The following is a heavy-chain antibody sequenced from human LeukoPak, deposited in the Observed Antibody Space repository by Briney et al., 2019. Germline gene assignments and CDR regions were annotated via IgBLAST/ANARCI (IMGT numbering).Heavy chain of an antibody. CDR3: ARGTAVADD. CDR2: INWKSGAT. V-gene: IGHV3-20*04. D-gene: IGHD6-19*01. Sequence: GGSLRLSCAASGFTFDDYGMTWVRQAPGKGLEWVSGINWKSGATSYADSVKGRFAISRDNAKNSLYLEMNSLRAEDTAVYYCARGTAVADDWGQGTLVTVSS. J-gene: IGHJ4*02. CDR1: GFTFDDYG.